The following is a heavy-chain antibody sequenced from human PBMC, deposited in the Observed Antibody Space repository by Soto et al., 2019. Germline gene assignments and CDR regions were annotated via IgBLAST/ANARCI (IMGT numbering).Heavy chain of an antibody. V-gene: IGHV3-23*01. Sequence: EVQLLESGGGLVQPGGSLRLSCAASGFIFSNFVMGWVRRAPGKGLEWVSAIGGTSGSTYYADSVKGRFTISRDNSKETVFLQMNSLGAEDTALYYCAKRRGEGFFDLWGRGTLVTVSS. CDR1: GFIFSNFV. D-gene: IGHD3-10*01. CDR3: AKRRGEGFFDL. CDR2: IGGTSGST. J-gene: IGHJ2*01.